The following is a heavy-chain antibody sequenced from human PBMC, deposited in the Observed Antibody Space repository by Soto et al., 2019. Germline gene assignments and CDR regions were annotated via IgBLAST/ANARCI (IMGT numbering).Heavy chain of an antibody. J-gene: IGHJ3*02. CDR1: GYTFTSYD. CDR3: ARELGGRAFDI. D-gene: IGHD3-16*01. Sequence: ASVKVSCKASGYTFTSYDINWVRQATGQGLEWMGWMNPNSGNTNYAQKFQGRVTMTRNTSISTAYMELSRLRSDDTAVYYCARELGGRAFDIWGQGTMVTVSS. CDR2: MNPNSGNT. V-gene: IGHV1-8*01.